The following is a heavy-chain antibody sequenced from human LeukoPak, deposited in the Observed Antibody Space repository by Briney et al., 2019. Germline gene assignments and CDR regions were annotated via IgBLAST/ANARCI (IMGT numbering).Heavy chain of an antibody. V-gene: IGHV3-33*01. CDR1: GFSFRTYN. CDR3: VIAVADTR. D-gene: IGHD6-19*01. Sequence: GGSLRLSCTASGFSFRTYNLHWVRQAPGKGLEWVAVISYNGGYIHYEDSVKGRFTISRDDSKNTLSLQMSGLRAEDTAVYYCVIAVADTRWGQGTLVTVSS. CDR2: ISYNGGYI. J-gene: IGHJ4*02.